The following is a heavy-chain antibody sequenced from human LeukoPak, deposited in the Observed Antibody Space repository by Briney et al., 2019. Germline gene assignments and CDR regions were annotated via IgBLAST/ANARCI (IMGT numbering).Heavy chain of an antibody. CDR1: GGSFSGYY. CDR3: ARLRYSSSSPPYYYYGMDV. CDR2: INNSGST. V-gene: IGHV4-34*01. D-gene: IGHD6-6*01. J-gene: IGHJ6*02. Sequence: KPSETLSLTCAVYGGSFSGYYWSWIRQPPGKGLGWIGEINNSGSTHYNPSLKIRVTISVETSKNQFSLKLSSVPAADTAVYYCARLRYSSSSPPYYYYGMDVWGQGTTVTVSS.